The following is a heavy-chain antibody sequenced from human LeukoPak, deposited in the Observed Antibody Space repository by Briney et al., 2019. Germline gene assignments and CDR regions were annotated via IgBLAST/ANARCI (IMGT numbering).Heavy chain of an antibody. D-gene: IGHD6-13*01. Sequence: GASVKVSCKASGYSFNNYVMQWVRQAPGQRLEWMGWINCGNGKTKYSEKFQGRVTITRDQSATTAYLDLSSLGSEDTAVYYCARSIWYNRQYYFDSWGRGTLVTVSS. J-gene: IGHJ4*02. CDR3: ARSIWYNRQYYFDS. CDR2: INCGNGKT. CDR1: GYSFNNYV. V-gene: IGHV1-3*01.